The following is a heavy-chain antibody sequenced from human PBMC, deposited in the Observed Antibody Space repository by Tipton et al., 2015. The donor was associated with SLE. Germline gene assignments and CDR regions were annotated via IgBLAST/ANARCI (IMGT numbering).Heavy chain of an antibody. CDR2: IYHSGST. Sequence: TLSLTCTVSGYSISSGYYWGWIRQPPGKGLEWIGSIYHSGSTYYNPSLKSRVTISGDTSKNQFSLKLSSVTAADTAVYYCARVLDGWSGYYTGFDAFDIWGQGTMVTVSS. V-gene: IGHV4-38-2*02. J-gene: IGHJ3*02. CDR3: ARVLDGWSGYYTGFDAFDI. CDR1: GYSISSGYY. D-gene: IGHD3-3*01.